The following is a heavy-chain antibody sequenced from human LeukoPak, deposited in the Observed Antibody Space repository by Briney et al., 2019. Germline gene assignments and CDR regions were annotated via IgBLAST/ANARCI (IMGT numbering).Heavy chain of an antibody. D-gene: IGHD3-22*01. J-gene: IGHJ4*02. Sequence: SVKVSCKASGGTFSSYAISWVRQAPGQGLEWMGGIIPIFGTANYAQKFQGRVTITADESTSTAYMELSSLRSEDTAVYYCARNGFYYDSSGYYYSYYFDYWGQGTLVTVSS. CDR2: IIPIFGTA. V-gene: IGHV1-69*13. CDR3: ARNGFYYDSSGYYYSYYFDY. CDR1: GGTFSSYA.